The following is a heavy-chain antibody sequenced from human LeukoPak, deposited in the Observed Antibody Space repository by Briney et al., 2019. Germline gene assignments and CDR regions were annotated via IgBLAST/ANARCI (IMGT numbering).Heavy chain of an antibody. CDR3: ARVGDSGSPFDY. V-gene: IGHV1-46*01. CDR1: GYTFTSYY. J-gene: IGHJ4*02. CDR2: INPSGGST. D-gene: IGHD3-10*01. Sequence: GASVKVSCKASGYTFTSYYMHWVRQAPGQGLEWMGIINPSGGSTNYAQKFQGRVTMTRDTSTSTVYVEVSSLRSEDTAVYYCARVGDSGSPFDYWGQGTLVTVSS.